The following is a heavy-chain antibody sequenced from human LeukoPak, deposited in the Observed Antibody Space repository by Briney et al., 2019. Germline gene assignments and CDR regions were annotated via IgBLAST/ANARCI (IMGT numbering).Heavy chain of an antibody. V-gene: IGHV4-4*07. CDR3: ARGDLYDGGGRNWFDP. D-gene: IGHD3-16*01. J-gene: IGHJ5*02. CDR1: GDSMRSFY. CDR2: IHTSGTT. Sequence: SDTLALTCTVSGDSMRSFYWSCIRQPSGKGLEWIGCIHTSGTTWYSASLKSRVAMSVDTSKNQFSLRLTSVTAADTAVYYCARGDLYDGGGRNWFDPWGQGTLVTVSS.